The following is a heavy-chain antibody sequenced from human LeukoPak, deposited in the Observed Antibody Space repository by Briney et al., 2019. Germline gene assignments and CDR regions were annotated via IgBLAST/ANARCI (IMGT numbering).Heavy chain of an antibody. Sequence: PGGSLRLSCAASGFTFSSYGMSWVRQAPGKGLEWVANMNRDGSEKHYVDSVKGRFTIYRDNAKNSLYLQMNSLRAEDTAVYYCARDDASYYGSGSFDYWGQGTLVTVSS. CDR2: MNRDGSEK. CDR3: ARDDASYYGSGSFDY. V-gene: IGHV3-7*01. J-gene: IGHJ4*02. D-gene: IGHD3-10*01. CDR1: GFTFSSYG.